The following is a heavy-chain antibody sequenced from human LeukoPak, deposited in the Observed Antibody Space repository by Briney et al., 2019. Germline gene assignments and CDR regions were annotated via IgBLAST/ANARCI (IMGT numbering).Heavy chain of an antibody. CDR3: ARNVWDDFWSGYDY. J-gene: IGHJ4*02. CDR1: GGTFSSYA. Sequence: GASVKVSCKASGGTFSSYAISWVRQAPGQGLEWMGGIIPIFGTANYAQKFQGRVTITTDESTSTAYMELSSLRSEDTAVCYCARNVWDDFWSGYDYWGQGTLVTVSS. D-gene: IGHD3-3*01. CDR2: IIPIFGTA. V-gene: IGHV1-69*05.